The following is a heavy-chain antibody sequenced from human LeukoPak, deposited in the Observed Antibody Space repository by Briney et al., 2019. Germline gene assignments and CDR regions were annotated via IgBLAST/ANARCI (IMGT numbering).Heavy chain of an antibody. CDR2: ISAYNGNT. J-gene: IGHJ5*02. D-gene: IGHD3-22*01. V-gene: IGHV1-18*01. CDR1: GYTFTDYG. Sequence: ASVKVSCKAPGYTFTDYGISWVRQAPGQGPEWMGWISAYNGNTKYDQKLQGRVTMTTDTSTSTAYMELRSLRSDDTAVYYCARTYYYDRNSYYYGHWFDPWGQGTLVTVSS. CDR3: ARTYYYDRNSYYYGHWFDP.